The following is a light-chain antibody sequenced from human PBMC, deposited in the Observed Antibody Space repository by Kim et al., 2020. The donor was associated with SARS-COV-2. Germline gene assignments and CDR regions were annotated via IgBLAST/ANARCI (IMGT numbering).Light chain of an antibody. CDR2: EDN. J-gene: IGLJ1*01. CDR1: SGSIASNY. Sequence: NFMLTQPHSVSESQGKTVTISCTRSSGSIASNYVQWYQQRPGSAPTTVIYEDNQRPSGVPDRFSGSIDSSSNSASLTISGLKTEDEADYYCQSYDSSNYVFGTGTKVTVL. CDR3: QSYDSSNYV. V-gene: IGLV6-57*03.